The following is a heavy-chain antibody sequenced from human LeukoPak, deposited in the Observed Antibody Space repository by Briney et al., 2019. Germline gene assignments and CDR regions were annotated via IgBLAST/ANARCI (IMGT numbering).Heavy chain of an antibody. CDR2: IYTSGST. CDR3: ARGGGIGEYYYYMDV. V-gene: IGHV4-61*02. J-gene: IGHJ6*03. D-gene: IGHD3-10*01. CDR1: GGSISSGSYY. Sequence: PSQTLSLTCTVSGGSISSGSYYWSWIRQPAGKGLEWIGRIYTSGSTNYNPSLKSRVTMSVDTSKNQFSLKLSSVTAADTAVYYCARGGGIGEYYYYMDVWGKGTTVTISS.